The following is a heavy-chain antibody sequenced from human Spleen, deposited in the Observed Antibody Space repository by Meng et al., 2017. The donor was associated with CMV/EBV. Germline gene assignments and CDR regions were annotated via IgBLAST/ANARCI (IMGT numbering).Heavy chain of an antibody. D-gene: IGHD2-2*01. V-gene: IGHV3-74*01. CDR1: SYW. CDR3: ARGLDWGYCSSTSCFNWFDP. CDR2: INSDGSST. Sequence: SYWMHWVRQAPGKGLVWFSRINSDGSSTSYADSVKGRFTISRDNAKNTLYLQMNSLRAEDTAVYYCARGLDWGYCSSTSCFNWFDPWGQGTLVTVSS. J-gene: IGHJ5*02.